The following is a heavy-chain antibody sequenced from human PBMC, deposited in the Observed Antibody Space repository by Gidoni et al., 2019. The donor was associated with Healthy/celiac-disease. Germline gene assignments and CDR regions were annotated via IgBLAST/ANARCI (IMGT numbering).Heavy chain of an antibody. Sequence: EVQLVESGGGLVQPGGSLQLSGAASGFTFIGSAMHWVRKASGKGLGWVGRIRSKANSYATAYAASVKGRFTISRDDSKNTAYLQMNSLKTEDTAVYYCTRHELPEVEDYYYYGMDVWGQGTTVTVSS. CDR3: TRHELPEVEDYYYYGMDV. CDR1: GFTFIGSA. V-gene: IGHV3-73*02. D-gene: IGHD1-26*01. CDR2: IRSKANSYAT. J-gene: IGHJ6*02.